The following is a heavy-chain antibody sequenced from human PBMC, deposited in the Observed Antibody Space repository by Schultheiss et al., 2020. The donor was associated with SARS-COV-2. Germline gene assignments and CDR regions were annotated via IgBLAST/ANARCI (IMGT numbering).Heavy chain of an antibody. J-gene: IGHJ6*02. CDR1: GFTFDDYV. D-gene: IGHD1-26*01. CDR2: ISGSGGST. CDR3: AREGRNYYYGMDV. Sequence: GGSLRLSCAASGFTFDDYVMHWVRQAPGKGLEWVSAISGSGGSTYYADSVKGRFTVSRDNSKNSLYLQMNSLRAEDTAVYYCAREGRNYYYGMDVWGQGTTVTVSS. V-gene: IGHV3-23*01.